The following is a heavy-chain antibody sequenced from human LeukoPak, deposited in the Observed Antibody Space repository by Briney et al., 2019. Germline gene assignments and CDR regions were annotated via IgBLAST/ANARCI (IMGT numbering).Heavy chain of an antibody. CDR1: GFIFSNYW. D-gene: IGHD5/OR15-5a*01. V-gene: IGHV3-74*03. J-gene: IGHJ4*02. CDR2: VNNDGSST. Sequence: QPGGSLRLSCAASGFIFSNYWMHWVRQATGKGLVWVSRVNNDGSSTTYADSVKGRFTISRDNAKNTPYLQMNSLRAEDTAVYYCAKGGLRVTDYWGQGTLVTVSS. CDR3: AKGGLRVTDY.